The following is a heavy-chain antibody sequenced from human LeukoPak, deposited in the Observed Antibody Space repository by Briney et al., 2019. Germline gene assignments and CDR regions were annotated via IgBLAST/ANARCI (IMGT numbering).Heavy chain of an antibody. J-gene: IGHJ5*02. Sequence: GESLKISCKGSGYSFTSYWIGWVRQMPGKGLEWMAIIYPGDSDRRYSPPFQGQVTISADKSIHTAYLQWRRLKASGTAMYYCARGGGSGSYPFNWFDPWGQGTLVTVSS. CDR3: ARGGGSGSYPFNWFDP. CDR2: IYPGDSDR. V-gene: IGHV5-51*01. D-gene: IGHD1-26*01. CDR1: GYSFTSYW.